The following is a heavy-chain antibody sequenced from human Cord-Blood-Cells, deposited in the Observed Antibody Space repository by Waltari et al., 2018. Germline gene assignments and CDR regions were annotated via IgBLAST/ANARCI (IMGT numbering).Heavy chain of an antibody. CDR1: GGIFSSYA. V-gene: IGHV1-69*01. J-gene: IGHJ4*02. Sequence: QVQLVQSGAEVKKPGSSVKVSCKASGGIFSSYAISWVRQAPGQGLEWMGGIIPSFGTANYAQKFQSRVTITADESTSTAYMERSSLRSEDTSVYYCARDGGYCGGDCYDYWGQGTLVTVSS. CDR2: IIPSFGTA. CDR3: ARDGGYCGGDCYDY. D-gene: IGHD2-21*01.